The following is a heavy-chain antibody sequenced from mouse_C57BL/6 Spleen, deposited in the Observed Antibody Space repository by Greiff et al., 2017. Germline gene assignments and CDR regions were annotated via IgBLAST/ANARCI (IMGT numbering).Heavy chain of an antibody. V-gene: IGHV1-47*01. CDR3: AMTYYFGSSYYFDY. CDR2: FHPYNDDT. Sequence: VQLQQSGAELVKPGASVKMSCKASGYTFTTYPIEWMKQNHGKSLEWIGNFHPYNDDTKSNEKFKGKATLTVEKSSSTVYLALCRLTSEDSSVYYCAMTYYFGSSYYFDYWGQGTTLTGSS. CDR1: GYTFTTYP. D-gene: IGHD1-1*01. J-gene: IGHJ2*01.